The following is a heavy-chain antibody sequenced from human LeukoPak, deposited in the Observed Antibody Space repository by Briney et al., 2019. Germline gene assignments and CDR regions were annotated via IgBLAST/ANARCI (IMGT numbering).Heavy chain of an antibody. CDR3: ARVVDFWSGYSD. V-gene: IGHV3-21*01. J-gene: IGHJ4*02. CDR1: GFTFSSHG. CDR2: ISSSSSYI. Sequence: PGGSLRLSCAASGFTFSSHGMNWVRQAPGKGLEWVSSISSSSSYIYYADSVKGRFTISRDNAKNSLYLQMNSLRAEDTAVYYCARVVDFWSGYSDWGQGTLVTVSS. D-gene: IGHD3-3*01.